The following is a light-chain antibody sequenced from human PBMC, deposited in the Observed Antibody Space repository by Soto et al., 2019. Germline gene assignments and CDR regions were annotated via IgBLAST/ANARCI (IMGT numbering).Light chain of an antibody. V-gene: IGKV3D-15*01. CDR2: GAS. CDR1: QSIRSN. Sequence: EIVMTQSPPTLSVSPGERAALSCRASQSIRSNLAWYQQKPGQAPRLLIYGASTRATGIPARFSGSGSGTEFTLTISSLQSEDFAVYYCQQYNNWPAITFGQGTRLETK. CDR3: QQYNNWPAIT. J-gene: IGKJ5*01.